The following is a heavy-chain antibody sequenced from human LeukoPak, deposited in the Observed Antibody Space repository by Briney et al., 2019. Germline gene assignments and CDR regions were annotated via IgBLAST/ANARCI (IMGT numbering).Heavy chain of an antibody. CDR3: ATGVGHYGDPPGY. V-gene: IGHV1-2*02. Sequence: ASVKVSCKASGYTFTSYYMHWVRQAPGQGLEWMGWINPNSGGTNYAQKFQGRVTMTRDTSISTAYMELSRLRSDDTAVYYCATGVGHYGDPPGYWGQGTLVTVSS. CDR2: INPNSGGT. CDR1: GYTFTSYY. J-gene: IGHJ4*02. D-gene: IGHD4-17*01.